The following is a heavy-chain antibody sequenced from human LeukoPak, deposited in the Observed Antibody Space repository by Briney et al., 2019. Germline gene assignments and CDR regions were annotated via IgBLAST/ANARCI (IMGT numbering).Heavy chain of an antibody. Sequence: SETLSLTCAVYGGSFSGYYWSWIRQPPGKGLEWIGEINHSGSTIYNPSLKSRVTISVDTSKNQFSLKLSSVTAADTAVYYCARLHYGGNYGYYYYYMDVWGKGTTVTVSS. CDR2: INHSGST. D-gene: IGHD4-23*01. CDR1: GGSFSGYY. J-gene: IGHJ6*03. CDR3: ARLHYGGNYGYYYYYMDV. V-gene: IGHV4-34*01.